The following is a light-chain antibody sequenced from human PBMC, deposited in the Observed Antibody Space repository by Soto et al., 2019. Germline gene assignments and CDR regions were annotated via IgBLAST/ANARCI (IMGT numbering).Light chain of an antibody. CDR2: EVS. CDR3: SSYTSSSTLV. Sequence: QSALTQPASVSRSPGQSITISCTGTSSDVGGYNYVSWYQQHPGKAPKLMIYEVSNRPSGVSNRFSGSKSGNTASLTISGLQADDEADYYCSSYTSSSTLVFGTGTKLTVL. J-gene: IGLJ1*01. CDR1: SSDVGGYNY. V-gene: IGLV2-14*01.